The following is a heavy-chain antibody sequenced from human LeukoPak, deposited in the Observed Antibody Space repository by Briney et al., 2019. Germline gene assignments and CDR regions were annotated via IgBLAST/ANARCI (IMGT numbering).Heavy chain of an antibody. CDR3: ARVGGYSYGIDY. J-gene: IGHJ4*02. CDR2: IYYGGST. Sequence: SETLSLTCTVSGGSISSYYWSWIRQPPGKGLEWIGYIYYGGSTNYNPSLKSRVTISVDTSKNQFSLKLSSVTAADTAVYYCARVGGYSYGIDYWGQGTLVTVSS. D-gene: IGHD5-18*01. CDR1: GGSISSYY. V-gene: IGHV4-59*01.